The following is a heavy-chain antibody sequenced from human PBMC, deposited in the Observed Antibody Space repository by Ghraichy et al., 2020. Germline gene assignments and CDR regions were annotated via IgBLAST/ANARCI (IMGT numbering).Heavy chain of an antibody. CDR1: GGSISSYY. J-gene: IGHJ6*03. CDR3: ARAVKYYDFWSGYGYYMDV. CDR2: IYYSGST. Sequence: SQTLSLTCTVSGGSISSYYWSWIRQPPGKGLEWIGYIYYSGSTNYNPSLKSRVTISVDTSKNQFSLKLSSVTAADTAVYYCARAVKYYDFWSGYGYYMDVWGKGTTVTVSS. V-gene: IGHV4-59*01. D-gene: IGHD3-3*01.